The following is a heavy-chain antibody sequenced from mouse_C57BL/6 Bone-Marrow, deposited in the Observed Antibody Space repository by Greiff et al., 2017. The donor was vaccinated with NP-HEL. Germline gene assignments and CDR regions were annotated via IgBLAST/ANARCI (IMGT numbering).Heavy chain of an antibody. Sequence: VQLQQSGAELARPGASVKMSCKASGYTFTSYTMHWVKQRPGQGLEWIGYINPSSGYTKYNQKFKDKATLTADKSSSTAYMQLSSLTSEDSAVYYCASPTTVTYAMDYWGQGTSVTVSS. J-gene: IGHJ4*01. V-gene: IGHV1-4*01. CDR3: ASPTTVTYAMDY. D-gene: IGHD6-1*01. CDR2: INPSSGYT. CDR1: GYTFTSYT.